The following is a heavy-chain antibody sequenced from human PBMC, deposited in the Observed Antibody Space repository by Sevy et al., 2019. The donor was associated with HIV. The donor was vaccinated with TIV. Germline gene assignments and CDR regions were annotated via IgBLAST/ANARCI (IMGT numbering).Heavy chain of an antibody. D-gene: IGHD5-12*01. Sequence: SLRLSCAASGFTFDDYAMHWVRQAPGEGLEWVSGLSRHIRTIGYADSVKGRFTISRDNARNSLYLQMNSLRAEDTAFYYCVKDKVDGDSGYGLFDFWGQGTLVTVSS. V-gene: IGHV3-9*01. CDR2: LSRHIRTI. J-gene: IGHJ4*02. CDR1: GFTFDDYA. CDR3: VKDKVDGDSGYGLFDF.